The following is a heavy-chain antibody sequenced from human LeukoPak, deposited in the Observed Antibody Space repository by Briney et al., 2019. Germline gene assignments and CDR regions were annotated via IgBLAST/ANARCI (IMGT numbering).Heavy chain of an antibody. Sequence: GGSLRLSCAASGFTFSSYWMHWVRQVPGRGLVWVSRVNSDGFSTSYADSVKGRFTISRDNAKNTLYLQMNSLRAEDTAVYYCAREGYYDSSGYGTFDYWGQGTLVTVSS. V-gene: IGHV3-74*01. J-gene: IGHJ4*02. CDR3: AREGYYDSSGYGTFDY. CDR1: GFTFSSYW. D-gene: IGHD3-22*01. CDR2: VNSDGFST.